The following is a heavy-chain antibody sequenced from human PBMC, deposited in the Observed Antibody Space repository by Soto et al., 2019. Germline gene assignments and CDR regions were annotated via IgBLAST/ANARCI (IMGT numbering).Heavy chain of an antibody. D-gene: IGHD2-8*01. V-gene: IGHV3-9*01. CDR1: GFTFDDYA. Sequence: SLRLSCAASGFTFDDYAMHWVRQAPGKGLEWVSGISWNSGSIGYADFVKGRFTISRDNAKNSLYLQMNSLRAEDTALYYCAKDLGYCTNGVCYNFDYWGQGTLVTVSS. CDR3: AKDLGYCTNGVCYNFDY. CDR2: ISWNSGSI. J-gene: IGHJ4*02.